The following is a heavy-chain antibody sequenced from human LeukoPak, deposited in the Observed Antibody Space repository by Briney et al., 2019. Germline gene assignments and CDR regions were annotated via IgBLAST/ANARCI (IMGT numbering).Heavy chain of an antibody. V-gene: IGHV4-39*07. CDR3: ARPHSSSWSNAFDI. J-gene: IGHJ3*02. D-gene: IGHD6-13*01. CDR2: IYYSGTA. CDR1: GGSISSSSYY. Sequence: SETLSLTCTVSGGSISSSSYYWGWIRQPPGKGLEWIGSIYYSGTAYYNRSLKSRVTISVDTSKNQFSLKLSSVTAADTAVYYCARPHSSSWSNAFDIWGQGTMVTVSS.